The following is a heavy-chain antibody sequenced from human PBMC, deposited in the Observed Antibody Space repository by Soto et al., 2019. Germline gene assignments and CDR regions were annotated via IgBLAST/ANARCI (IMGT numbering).Heavy chain of an antibody. V-gene: IGHV4-61*01. CDR2: IYYSGST. Sequence: PSETLSLTCTVSGGSVSSGSYYWNWIRQPPGKGLEWIGYIYYSGSTNYNPSLKSRVTISVDTSKNQFSLKLSSVTAADTAVYYCARGMYTSYDSSGYPFDYWGQGTLVTVS. J-gene: IGHJ4*02. D-gene: IGHD3-22*01. CDR3: ARGMYTSYDSSGYPFDY. CDR1: GGSVSSGSYY.